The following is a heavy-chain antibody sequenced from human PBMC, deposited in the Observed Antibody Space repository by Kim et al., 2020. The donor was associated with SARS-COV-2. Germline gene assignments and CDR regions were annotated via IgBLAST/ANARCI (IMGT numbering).Heavy chain of an antibody. CDR1: GFTFSSYA. D-gene: IGHD5-18*01. CDR3: ARDSYGFDY. CDR2: ISYDGSNK. V-gene: IGHV3-30*04. J-gene: IGHJ4*02. Sequence: GGSLRLSCAASGFTFSSYAMHWVRQAPGKGLEWVAVISYDGSNKYYADSVKGRFTISRDNSKNTLYLQMNSLRAEDTAVYYCARDSYGFDYWGQGTLVTVSS.